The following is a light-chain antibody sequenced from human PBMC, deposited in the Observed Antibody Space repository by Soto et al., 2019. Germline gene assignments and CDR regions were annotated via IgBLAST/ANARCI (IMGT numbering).Light chain of an antibody. J-gene: IGKJ5*01. CDR2: GAS. CDR1: PSVSSY. Sequence: EIVLTQSPGTLSLSPGERATLSSRASPSVSSYLAWYQQKPGQAPRLLIYGASSRATGIPARFSGSGSGTDFTLTISSLEPEDFAVYYCQQRSNWPITFCQGTRLEIK. CDR3: QQRSNWPIT. V-gene: IGKV3-11*01.